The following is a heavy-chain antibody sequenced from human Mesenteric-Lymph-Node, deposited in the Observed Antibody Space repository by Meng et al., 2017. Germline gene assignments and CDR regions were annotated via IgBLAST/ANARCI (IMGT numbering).Heavy chain of an antibody. CDR1: GGSFSGYY. CDR3: ARGGYYSFDY. J-gene: IGHJ4*02. V-gene: IGHV4-34*01. D-gene: IGHD5-18*01. CDR2: IYHSGST. Sequence: PVQRGGGGFLKPSDTLSLPCAVYGGSFSGYYWSWIRQPPVKGLEWIGEIYHSGSTNYIPSLKSRVTISVDRSKNQFSLKLTSVTAADTAVYYCARGGYYSFDYWGQGTLVTVSS.